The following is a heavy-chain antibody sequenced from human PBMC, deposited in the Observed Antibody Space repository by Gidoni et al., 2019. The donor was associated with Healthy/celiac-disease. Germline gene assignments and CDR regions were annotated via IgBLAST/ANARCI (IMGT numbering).Heavy chain of an antibody. CDR3: TRGYCSSTSCYAAYFDY. J-gene: IGHJ4*02. D-gene: IGHD2-2*01. V-gene: IGHV3-49*04. CDR1: GFTFGDYA. CDR2: IRSKAYGGTT. Sequence: EVQLVESGGGLVQPGRSLRLSCTASGFTFGDYAMSWVRQAPGKGLEWVGFIRSKAYGGTTEYAASVKGRFTISRDDSKSIAYLQMNSLKTEDTAVYYCTRGYCSSTSCYAAYFDYWGQGTLVTVSS.